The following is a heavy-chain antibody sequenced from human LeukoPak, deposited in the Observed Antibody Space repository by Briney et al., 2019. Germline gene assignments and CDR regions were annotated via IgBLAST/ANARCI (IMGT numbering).Heavy chain of an antibody. CDR3: ARAFRARYFGL. J-gene: IGHJ2*01. CDR2: RYYSGSP. Sequence: PSETLSLTCTVSGGSINSTNYYWDWLRHPPGKGLEWIGSRYYSGSPCYNASVKGRVDISVDTSNNQFSPKLAAVTAADTAVYYWARAFRARYFGLWGRGTLVTVS. D-gene: IGHD2/OR15-2a*01. CDR1: GGSINSTNYY. V-gene: IGHV4-39*01.